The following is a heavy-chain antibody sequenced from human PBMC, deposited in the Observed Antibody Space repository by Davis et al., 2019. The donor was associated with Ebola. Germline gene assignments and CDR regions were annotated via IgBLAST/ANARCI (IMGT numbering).Heavy chain of an antibody. CDR2: ISYDGSNK. CDR3: AKEKRGSSEVWDAFDI. CDR1: GFTFSSYG. D-gene: IGHD6-6*01. V-gene: IGHV3-30*18. J-gene: IGHJ3*02. Sequence: GESLKISCAASGFTFSSYGMHWVRQAPGKGLEWVAVISYDGSNKYYADSVKGRFTISRDNSKNTLYLQMNSLRAEDTAVYYCAKEKRGSSEVWDAFDIWGQGTMVTVSS.